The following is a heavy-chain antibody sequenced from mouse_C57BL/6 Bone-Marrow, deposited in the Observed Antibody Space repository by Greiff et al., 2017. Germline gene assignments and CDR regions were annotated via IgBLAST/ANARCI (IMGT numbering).Heavy chain of an antibody. D-gene: IGHD1-1*01. V-gene: IGHV14-2*01. CDR1: GFNIKDYY. CDR2: IDPEDGET. CDR3: SYYGSNYFDY. Sequence: EVQLQQSGAELVKPGASVKLSCTASGFNIKDYYMHWVKQRTEQGLEWIGRIDPEDGETTYAPKFQGKAIITADTSSNTAYLQLCSLTAENTTVYYCSYYGSNYFDYWGQGTTLTDSS. J-gene: IGHJ2*01.